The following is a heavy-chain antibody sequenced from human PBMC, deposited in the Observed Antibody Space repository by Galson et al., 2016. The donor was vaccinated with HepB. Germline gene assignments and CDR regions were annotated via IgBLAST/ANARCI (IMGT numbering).Heavy chain of an antibody. J-gene: IGHJ2*01. CDR3: AHRSVVSGWYFDL. V-gene: IGHV2-5*08. CDR2: FYWDDDE. Sequence: TLSLTCTVSGGFISTSYWSWIRQPPGKALQWLALFYWDDDERYSPSLKNRLTITKDTSKNQVVLTMTNMDPVDTATYYCAHRSVVSGWYFDLWGRGTLVTVSS. D-gene: IGHD2-15*01. CDR1: GGFISTSYW.